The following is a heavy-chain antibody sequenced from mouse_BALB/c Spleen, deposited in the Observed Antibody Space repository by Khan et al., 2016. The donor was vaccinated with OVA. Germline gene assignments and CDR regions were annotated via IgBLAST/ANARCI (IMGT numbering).Heavy chain of an antibody. CDR2: IWTVGST. D-gene: IGHD2-1*01. V-gene: IGHV2-9*02. Sequence: QVQLKQSGPGLVAPSQSLSIPCTFPGFSLTSYGVHWVRQPPGKGLEWLGVIWTVGSTHYNSALMSRLSICQDNSKSQVFLKMSRLQTDDTAMYYCARYYGTYGGYFDVWGAGTTVTVSS. CDR1: GFSLTSYG. J-gene: IGHJ1*01. CDR3: ARYYGTYGGYFDV.